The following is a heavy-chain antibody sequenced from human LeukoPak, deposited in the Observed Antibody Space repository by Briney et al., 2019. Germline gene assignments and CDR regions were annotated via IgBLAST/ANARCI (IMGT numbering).Heavy chain of an antibody. D-gene: IGHD6-19*01. Sequence: GGSLRLSCAASGFTFSSYWMSWVRQAPGKGLEWVANTKPDGSEKDYVDSVKGRFTISRDNAKNSLYLQMNSLRAEGTAVYYCAREMQWLANFDYWGQGTLVTVSS. J-gene: IGHJ4*02. CDR1: GFTFSSYW. CDR2: TKPDGSEK. CDR3: AREMQWLANFDY. V-gene: IGHV3-7*01.